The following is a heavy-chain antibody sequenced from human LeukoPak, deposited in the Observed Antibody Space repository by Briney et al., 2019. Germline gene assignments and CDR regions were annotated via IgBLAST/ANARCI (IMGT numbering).Heavy chain of an antibody. CDR3: ARGTGSSWFDP. CDR1: GGTFSSYA. CDR2: ININNGGT. D-gene: IGHD2-8*02. J-gene: IGHJ5*02. Sequence: ASVKVSCKASGGTFSSYAISWVRQAPGQGLEWMGWININNGGTKNTQKLQGGVTMTRDTSISTAYMELSGLTSDDTAVYYCARGTGSSWFDPWGQGTLVTVSS. V-gene: IGHV1-2*02.